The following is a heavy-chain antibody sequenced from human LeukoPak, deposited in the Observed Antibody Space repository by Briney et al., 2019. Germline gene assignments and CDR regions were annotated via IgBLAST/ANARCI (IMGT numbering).Heavy chain of an antibody. CDR2: IYYSGST. V-gene: IGHV4-39*01. D-gene: IGHD3-22*01. J-gene: IGHJ4*02. CDR1: GGSISSSSYY. Sequence: PSETLSLTCTVSGGSISSSSYYWGWIRQPPGKGLEWIGSIYYSGSTYYNPSLKSRVTISVDTSKNQFSLKLSSVTAADTAVYYCARLQDTMIGDYWGQGTLVTVSS. CDR3: ARLQDTMIGDY.